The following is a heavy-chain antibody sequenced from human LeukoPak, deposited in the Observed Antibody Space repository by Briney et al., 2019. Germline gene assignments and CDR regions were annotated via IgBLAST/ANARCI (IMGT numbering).Heavy chain of an antibody. CDR3: ARGDGSSSPSWDFCRYYYYSYMDV. CDR2: IYYSGST. CDR1: GGSISSYY. V-gene: IGHV4-59*01. J-gene: IGHJ6*03. D-gene: IGHD6-13*01. Sequence: SETLSLTCTVSGGSISSYYWSWIRQPPGKGLEWIGYIYYSGSTNYNPSLKSRVTISLDTSKNHFSLKLSSVTAADTAVYYCARGDGSSSPSWDFCRYYYYSYMDVWGKGTTVTVSS.